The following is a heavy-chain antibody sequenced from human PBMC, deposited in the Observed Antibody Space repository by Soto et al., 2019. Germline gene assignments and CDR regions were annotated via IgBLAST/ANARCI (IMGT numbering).Heavy chain of an antibody. CDR3: AAYPGGYCSGGSCAYFDY. CDR2: IYYSGST. V-gene: IGHV4-59*08. J-gene: IGHJ4*02. Sequence: SETLSLTCTVSGGSISGYYWSWIRQPPGKALEWIGFIYYSGSTNYNPSLNSRVTISVDTSKNQFSLKLSSVTAADTAVYYCAAYPGGYCSGGSCAYFDYWGQGTLVTVSS. CDR1: GGSISGYY. D-gene: IGHD2-15*01.